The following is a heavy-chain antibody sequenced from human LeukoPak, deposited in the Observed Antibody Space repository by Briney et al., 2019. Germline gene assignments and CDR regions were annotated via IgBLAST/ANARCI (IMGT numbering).Heavy chain of an antibody. D-gene: IGHD6-25*01. CDR1: GFTFSSYA. V-gene: IGHV3-23*01. CDR3: AKHSSAPGWGFDN. CDR2: ISGSGGST. J-gene: IGHJ5*02. Sequence: GGSLRLSCAVSGFTFSSYAMSWVRQAPGKGLEWVSAISGSGGSTYYADSVKGRFTISRDNSKNTLYLQMNSLRAEDTAVYYCAKHSSAPGWGFDNWGQGTLLTVSS.